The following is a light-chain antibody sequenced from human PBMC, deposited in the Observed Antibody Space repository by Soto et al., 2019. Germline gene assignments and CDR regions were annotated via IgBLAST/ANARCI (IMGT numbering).Light chain of an antibody. CDR2: TTS. V-gene: IGKV1-39*01. CDR3: QQSYSTPPWT. Sequence: DIQMTQSPSSLSASVGDRVTITCRASQSINSYLNWYQQKPGIAPKLLIYTTSNLQSGVPSRFRGSGSGTDFTLTISSLQPEDFATYYCQQSYSTPPWTFGQGTKVDIK. CDR1: QSINSY. J-gene: IGKJ1*01.